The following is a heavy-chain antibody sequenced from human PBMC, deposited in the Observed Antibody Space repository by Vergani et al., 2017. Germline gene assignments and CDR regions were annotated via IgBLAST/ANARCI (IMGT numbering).Heavy chain of an antibody. V-gene: IGHV1-2*02. CDR3: ARDLGCSSTSGYVFYYYYGMDV. Sequence: QVQLVQSGAEVKKPGASVKVSCKASGYTFTGYYMHWVRQAPGQGLEWMGWINPNSGGTNYAQKFQGRVTMTRDTSISTAYMELSRLRSDDTAVYYCARDLGCSSTSGYVFYYYYGMDVWGQGTTVTVSS. CDR1: GYTFTGYY. J-gene: IGHJ6*02. D-gene: IGHD2-2*01. CDR2: INPNSGGT.